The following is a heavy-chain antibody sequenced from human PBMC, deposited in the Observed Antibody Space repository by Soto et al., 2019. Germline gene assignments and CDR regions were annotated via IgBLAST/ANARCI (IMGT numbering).Heavy chain of an antibody. J-gene: IGHJ6*02. D-gene: IGHD3-10*01. CDR1: GFTFSSYS. Sequence: GGSLRLSCAASGFTFSSYSMNWVRQAPGKGLEWVSSISSSSSYIYYADSVKGRFTISRDNAKNSLYLQMNSLRAEDTAVYYCARYYGSGSYYILPKAHMDVWGQGTTVTVSS. CDR2: ISSSSSYI. CDR3: ARYYGSGSYYILPKAHMDV. V-gene: IGHV3-21*01.